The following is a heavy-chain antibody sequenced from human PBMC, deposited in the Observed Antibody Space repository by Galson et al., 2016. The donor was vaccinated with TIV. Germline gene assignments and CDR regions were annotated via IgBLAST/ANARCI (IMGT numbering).Heavy chain of an antibody. CDR1: GFSLTTSGMC. CDR2: IDWDDDK. V-gene: IGHV2-70*17. CDR3: ARTYYGDTTYFDY. Sequence: PALVKPTQTLIPTCTFSGFSLTTSGMCVSWIRQPPGKALEWLARIDWDDDKFYSIFLKTRLTISKDTSKNQVVLTLTDMDPVNPATYYCARTYYGDTTYFDYWGQGVLVTVSS. D-gene: IGHD3-10*01. J-gene: IGHJ4*02.